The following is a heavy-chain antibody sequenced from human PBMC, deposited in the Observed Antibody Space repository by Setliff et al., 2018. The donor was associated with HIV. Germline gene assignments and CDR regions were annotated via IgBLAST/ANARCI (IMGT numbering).Heavy chain of an antibody. Sequence: LSLTCTVSGASITSHYWSWIRQSPGRELEWIGYIYSTGSTNYNPSLQSRVSISMGASKNKFSLKVTSVTSADTAVYYCAKGAGFYGDYTFDYWGQGNLVTVLL. V-gene: IGHV4-59*11. J-gene: IGHJ4*02. D-gene: IGHD4-17*01. CDR3: AKGAGFYGDYTFDY. CDR2: IYSTGST. CDR1: GASITSHY.